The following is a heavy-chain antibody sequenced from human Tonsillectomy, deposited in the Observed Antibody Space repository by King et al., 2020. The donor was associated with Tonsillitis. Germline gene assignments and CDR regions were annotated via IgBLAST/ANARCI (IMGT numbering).Heavy chain of an antibody. CDR2: IYWDDDK. V-gene: IGHV2-5*02. Sequence: ITLKESGTTLVKPTQTLTLTCTFSGFSLSTSGVGVGWIRQPPGKALEWLALIYWDDDKRYSPSLKSRLTITKDTSKNQVVLTMTNIDPVDTATYYYAHTTTVTVFDYWGQGTLVTVSS. CDR3: AHTTTVTVFDY. J-gene: IGHJ4*02. CDR1: GFSLSTSGVG. D-gene: IGHD4-11*01.